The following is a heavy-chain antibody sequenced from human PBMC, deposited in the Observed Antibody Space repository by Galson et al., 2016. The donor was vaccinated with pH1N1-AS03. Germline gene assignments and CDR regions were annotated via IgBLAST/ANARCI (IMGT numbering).Heavy chain of an antibody. J-gene: IGHJ4*02. Sequence: SVKVSCKASGYTFTSHVVDWVRQAPGQSLEWMGWINTDTGYTKYSQKFQGRVTITKDTSATTAYMELNSLTSEETAVYYCPRNSRGGGGLDHWGQGTLVTVSS. CDR3: PRNSRGGGGLDH. V-gene: IGHV1-3*04. CDR1: GYTFTSHV. D-gene: IGHD2/OR15-2a*01. CDR2: INTDTGYT.